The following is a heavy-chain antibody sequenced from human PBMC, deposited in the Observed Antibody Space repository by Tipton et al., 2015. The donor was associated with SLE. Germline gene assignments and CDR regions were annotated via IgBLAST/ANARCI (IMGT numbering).Heavy chain of an antibody. Sequence: GLVKPSQTLSLTCTVSRGPITSGGYYWSWIRQHPGKGLEWIGYIYYSGNTYYNPSLKSRTTISLDTSKNQFSLKLTSVTAADTAVYYCAKAEAGDNWFDPWGQGTLVTVSS. V-gene: IGHV4-31*03. CDR3: AKAEAGDNWFDP. CDR1: RGPITSGGYY. D-gene: IGHD6-13*01. J-gene: IGHJ5*02. CDR2: IYYSGNT.